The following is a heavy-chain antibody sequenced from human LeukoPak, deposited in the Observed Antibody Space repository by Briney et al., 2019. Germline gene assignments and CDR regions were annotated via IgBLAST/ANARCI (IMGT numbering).Heavy chain of an antibody. CDR2: IYHSGST. V-gene: IGHV4-30-2*01. CDR1: GGSISSGGYS. Sequence: SETLSLTCAVSGGSISSGGYSWSWIRQPPGKGLEWIGYIYHSGSTYYNPSLMSRVTISVDRSKNQFSLKLSSVTAADTAVYYCARVTYYDSSGYFDYWGQGTLVTVSS. D-gene: IGHD3-22*01. J-gene: IGHJ4*02. CDR3: ARVTYYDSSGYFDY.